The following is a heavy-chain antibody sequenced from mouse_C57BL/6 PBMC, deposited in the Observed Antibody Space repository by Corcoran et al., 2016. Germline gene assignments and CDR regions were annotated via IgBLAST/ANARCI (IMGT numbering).Heavy chain of an antibody. V-gene: IGHV1-19*01. CDR3: ARVYYGSRGDY. D-gene: IGHD1-1*01. J-gene: IGHJ2*01. Sequence: EVQLQQSGPVLVKPGASVKMSCKASGYTFTDYYMNWVKQSHGKSLEWIGVINPYNGGTSYNQKFKGKATLTVDKSSSTAYMELNSLTSEDSAVYYCARVYYGSRGDYWGQGTTLTVSS. CDR2: INPYNGGT. CDR1: GYTFTDYY.